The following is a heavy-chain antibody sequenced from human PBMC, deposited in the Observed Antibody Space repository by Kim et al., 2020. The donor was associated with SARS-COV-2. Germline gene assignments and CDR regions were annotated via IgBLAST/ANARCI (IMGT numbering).Heavy chain of an antibody. J-gene: IGHJ4*01. CDR1: GFTFSGYA. CDR3: ASDHYYGSGTTYYFAS. CDR2: ISYDGSNK. V-gene: IGHV3-30*04. Sequence: GGSLRLSCAASGFTFSGYAMHWVRQAPGKGLEWVAVISYDGSNKYYADSVKGRFTFSRDNSKNTLYLQMNSLRAEDTAVYFCASDHYYGSGTTYYFASWG. D-gene: IGHD3-10*01.